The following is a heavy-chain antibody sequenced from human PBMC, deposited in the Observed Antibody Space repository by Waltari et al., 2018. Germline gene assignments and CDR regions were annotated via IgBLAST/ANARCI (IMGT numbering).Heavy chain of an antibody. Sequence: EVQLVESGGGLLQPGGSLRLSCAASGFPFSGRWMSWVRQAPGKGPEWVANINQDGSEKFYVDSVNGRFTSSRDNAKSSLFLQMSGLRADDTAVYYCARGAGWLADHWGQGTVVTVSS. CDR2: INQDGSEK. CDR1: GFPFSGRW. J-gene: IGHJ5*02. V-gene: IGHV3-7*01. D-gene: IGHD6-19*01. CDR3: ARGAGWLADH.